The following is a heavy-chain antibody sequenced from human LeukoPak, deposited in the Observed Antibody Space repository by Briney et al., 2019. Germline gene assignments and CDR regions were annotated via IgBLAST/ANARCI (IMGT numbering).Heavy chain of an antibody. D-gene: IGHD4-23*01. Sequence: PSETLSLTCTVSGGSISSSSYYWGWIRQPPGKGLEWIGSIYDSESTYYNPSLKSRVTISVDTSKNQFSLKLSSVTAADTAVYYCARDWDYGGNSEGWAFDYWGQGTLVTVSS. CDR1: GGSISSSSYY. J-gene: IGHJ4*02. CDR3: ARDWDYGGNSEGWAFDY. CDR2: IYDSEST. V-gene: IGHV4-39*07.